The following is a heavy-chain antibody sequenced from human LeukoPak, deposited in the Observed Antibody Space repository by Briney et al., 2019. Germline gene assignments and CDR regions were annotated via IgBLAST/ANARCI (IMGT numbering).Heavy chain of an antibody. Sequence: GGSLRLSCAASGFTFSSYGMHWVRQAPGKGLEWVAVIWYDGSNKYYADSVKGRFTISRDNSKNTLYLQMNSLRAEDTAVYYCARDPTSGYYGMIPWGQGTLVTVSS. D-gene: IGHD3-22*01. CDR2: IWYDGSNK. V-gene: IGHV3-33*01. CDR3: ARDPTSGYYGMIP. J-gene: IGHJ5*02. CDR1: GFTFSSYG.